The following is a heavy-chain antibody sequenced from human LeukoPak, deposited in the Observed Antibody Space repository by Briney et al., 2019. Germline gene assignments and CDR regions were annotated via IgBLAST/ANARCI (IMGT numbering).Heavy chain of an antibody. D-gene: IGHD3-10*01. J-gene: IGHJ5*02. CDR1: GYTFSSYS. CDR2: IAPYNGNT. CDR3: AREGNGGA. V-gene: IGHV1-18*01. Sequence: GASVKVSCKXSGYTFSSYSISWVRQAPGQGLEWMGWIAPYNGNTDYAQNLQGRVTMTTDTSTTTAYMELRSLRSDDTAVYYCAREGNGGAWGQGTLVTVSS.